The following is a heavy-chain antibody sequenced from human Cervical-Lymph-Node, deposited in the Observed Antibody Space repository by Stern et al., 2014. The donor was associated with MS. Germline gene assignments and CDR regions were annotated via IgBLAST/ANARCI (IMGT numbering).Heavy chain of an antibody. V-gene: IGHV4-59*08. CDR3: ARHSRVFLLERRDFIDYFDN. J-gene: IGHJ4*02. CDR2: IFYTGTT. CDR1: GGDISSYH. Sequence: QDQLVESGPAVVKTSETLSLTCTVSGGDISSYHWSWIRQSPGKGPEWIGYIFYTGTTKYNPALESRITISVDTSKNQFSLWPCSGTAADTAVYYCARHSRVFLLERRDFIDYFDNWGQGSLVTVSP. D-gene: IGHD1-1*01.